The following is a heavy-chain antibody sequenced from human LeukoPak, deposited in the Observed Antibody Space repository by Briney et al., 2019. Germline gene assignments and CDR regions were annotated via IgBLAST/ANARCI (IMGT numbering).Heavy chain of an antibody. J-gene: IGHJ3*02. CDR1: GYSISSGYY. Sequence: SETLSLTCTVSGYSISSGYYWGWIRQPPGKGLEWIGSIYYSGSTYYNPSLKSRVTISVDTSKNQFSLKLSPVTAVDTAVYYCARGPYPPRHAFDIWGQGTMVTVSS. CDR2: IYYSGST. V-gene: IGHV4-38-2*02. CDR3: ARGPYPPRHAFDI.